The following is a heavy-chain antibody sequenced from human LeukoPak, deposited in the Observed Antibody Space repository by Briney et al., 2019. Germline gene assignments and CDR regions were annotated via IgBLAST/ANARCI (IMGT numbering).Heavy chain of an antibody. J-gene: IGHJ5*02. V-gene: IGHV3-7*01. CDR2: IKQDGSEK. D-gene: IGHD2-8*01. CDR3: ARDGYCTHGVCRTNWFDP. CDR1: GFTFSSYW. Sequence: GGSLRLSCAAPGFTFSSYWMSWVRQAPGKGLEWVANIKQDGSEKYYVDSVKGRFTISRDNAKNSLYLQMNSLRAEDTAVYYCARDGYCTHGVCRTNWFDPWGQGTLVTVSS.